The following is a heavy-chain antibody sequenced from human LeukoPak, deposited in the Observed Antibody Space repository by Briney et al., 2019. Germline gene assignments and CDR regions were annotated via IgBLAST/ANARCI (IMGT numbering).Heavy chain of an antibody. Sequence: PSETLSLTCTVSGGFISSYYWSWIRQPPGKGLEWVGYIYYSGSTNYNPSLKSRVTISVDTSKNQFSLNLTSVTPADTAVYYCARSGSYSGICDYWGQGTLVTVSS. D-gene: IGHD1-26*01. CDR1: GGFISSYY. CDR2: IYYSGST. J-gene: IGHJ4*02. CDR3: ARSGSYSGICDY. V-gene: IGHV4-59*01.